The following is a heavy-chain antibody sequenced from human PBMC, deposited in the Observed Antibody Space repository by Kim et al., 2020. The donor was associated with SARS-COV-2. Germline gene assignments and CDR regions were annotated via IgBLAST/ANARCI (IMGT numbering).Heavy chain of an antibody. Sequence: NKHPALKSRVTMSVDPSNNQFSLNLTSVTAADTAVYYCAREGGSSSTHLDYWGQGTLVTVSS. D-gene: IGHD2-2*01. V-gene: IGHV4-4*06. CDR3: AREGGSSSTHLDY. J-gene: IGHJ4*02.